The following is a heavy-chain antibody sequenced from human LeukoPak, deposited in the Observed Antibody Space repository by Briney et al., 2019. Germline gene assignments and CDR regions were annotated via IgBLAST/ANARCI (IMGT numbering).Heavy chain of an antibody. CDR1: GFTFSDYS. CDR2: INSDGSST. Sequence: HAGGSLRLSCAASGFTFSDYSMNWVRQAPGKGLVWVSRINSDGSSTSYADSVKGRFTISRDNAKNTLYLQMNSLRAEDTAVYYCARVGGELLNSAFDIWGQGTMVTVSS. D-gene: IGHD1-26*01. CDR3: ARVGGELLNSAFDI. J-gene: IGHJ3*02. V-gene: IGHV3-74*01.